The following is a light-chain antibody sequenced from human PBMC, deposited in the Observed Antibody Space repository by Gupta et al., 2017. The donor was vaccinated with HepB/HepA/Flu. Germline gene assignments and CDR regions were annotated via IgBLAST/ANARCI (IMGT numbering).Light chain of an antibody. Sequence: DIQMTQSPSSLSASVGDRVTITCRASQSISNYLNWYQQKPGKAPKFLINAVSSLQSGVPSRVSGTGSGTDCTLTISSLQPEDFGTYYCQQSYSTRPTFGRGTKLEIK. V-gene: IGKV1-39*01. CDR1: QSISNY. CDR3: QQSYSTRPT. CDR2: AVS. J-gene: IGKJ2*01.